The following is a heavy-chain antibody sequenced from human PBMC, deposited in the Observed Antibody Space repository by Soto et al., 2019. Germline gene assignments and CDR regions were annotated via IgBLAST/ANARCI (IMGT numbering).Heavy chain of an antibody. V-gene: IGHV5-51*01. CDR1: GYSFISSW. CDR2: IYPGDSDT. CDR3: ARLGIAAGKYYYYGMDV. J-gene: IGHJ6*02. D-gene: IGHD6-13*01. Sequence: GESLKISCQASGYSFISSWIGWVRQRPGKGLEWMGIIYPGDSDTRYSPSFQGQVTMSADKSISTAYLQWSSLKASDTAMYYCARLGIAAGKYYYYGMDVWGQGTTVTVSS.